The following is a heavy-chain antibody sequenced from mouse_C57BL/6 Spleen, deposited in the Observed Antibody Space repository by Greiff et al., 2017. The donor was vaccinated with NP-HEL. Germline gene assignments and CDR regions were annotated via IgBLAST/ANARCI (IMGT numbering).Heavy chain of an antibody. D-gene: IGHD2-1*01. Sequence: VQLQQSGAELVKPGASVKLSCKASGYTFTSYWMHWVKQRPGQGLEWIGMIHPNSGSTNYNEKFKSKATLTVDKSSSTAYMQLSSLTSEDSAVYYCAREGKIYYFDYWGQGTTLTVSS. CDR1: GYTFTSYW. V-gene: IGHV1-64*01. CDR3: AREGKIYYFDY. CDR2: IHPNSGST. J-gene: IGHJ2*01.